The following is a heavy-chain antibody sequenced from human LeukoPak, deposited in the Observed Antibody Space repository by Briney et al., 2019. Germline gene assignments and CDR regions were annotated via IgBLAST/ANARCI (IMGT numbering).Heavy chain of an antibody. D-gene: IGHD3-10*01. V-gene: IGHV4-59*08. CDR3: ASGGGTMVRGVTSYYFDY. CDR2: IYHSGST. Sequence: SETLSLTCSVSGGSISSYYCTWIRQTPGKGLEWIGSIYHSGSTYYNPSLKSRVTISVDTSKNQFSLKLSSVTAADTAVYYCASGGGTMVRGVTSYYFDYWGQGTLVTVSS. J-gene: IGHJ4*02. CDR1: GGSISSYY.